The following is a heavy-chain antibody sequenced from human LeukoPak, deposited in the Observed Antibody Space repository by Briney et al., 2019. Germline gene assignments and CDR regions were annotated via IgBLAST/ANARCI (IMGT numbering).Heavy chain of an antibody. CDR1: GGSISSYY. D-gene: IGHD3-16*01. CDR2: IYYSGST. J-gene: IGHJ6*02. Sequence: SETLSLTCTVSGGSISSYYWSWIRQPPGKGLEWIGYIYYSGSTNYNPSLKSRVTISVDTSKNQFSLKLSSVTAADTAVYYCARHVSYVYYYYYGMDVWAKGPRSPSP. V-gene: IGHV4-59*08. CDR3: ARHVSYVYYYYYGMDV.